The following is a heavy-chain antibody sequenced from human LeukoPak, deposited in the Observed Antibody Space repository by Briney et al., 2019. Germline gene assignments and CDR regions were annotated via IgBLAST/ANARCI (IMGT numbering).Heavy chain of an antibody. V-gene: IGHV1-69*13. CDR3: ARSRFLEWLHLDY. Sequence: SVKVSCKASGGTFSSYAISWVRQAPGQGLEWMGGIIPILGTANYAQKFQGRVTITADESTGTAYMELSSLRSEDTAVYYCARSRFLEWLHLDYWGQGTLVTVSS. J-gene: IGHJ4*02. CDR2: IIPILGTA. D-gene: IGHD3-3*01. CDR1: GGTFSSYA.